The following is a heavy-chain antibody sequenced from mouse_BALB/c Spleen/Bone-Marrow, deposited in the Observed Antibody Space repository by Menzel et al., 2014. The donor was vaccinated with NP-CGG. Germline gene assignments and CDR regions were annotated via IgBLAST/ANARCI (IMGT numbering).Heavy chain of an antibody. CDR2: ISTYYGDT. V-gene: IGHV1S137*01. D-gene: IGHD1-1*01. J-gene: IGHJ4*01. Sequence: QVQLQQSGAELVRPGVSVKISCKGSGYTFTNNAIHWVKQSRAKSLEWIGIISTYYGDTTYNQKFKGKATMTVDKSSSTACLKLARLISEDSAIYYCARSGNVRNAMDHWGQGTSVTVSS. CDR3: ARSGNVRNAMDH. CDR1: GYTFTNNA.